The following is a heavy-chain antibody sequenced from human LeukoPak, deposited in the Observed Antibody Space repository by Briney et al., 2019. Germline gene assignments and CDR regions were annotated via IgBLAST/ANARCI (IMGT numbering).Heavy chain of an antibody. D-gene: IGHD3-10*01. CDR3: ARELWFGELSHFDY. CDR2: FDPEDGET. V-gene: IGHV1-24*01. CDR1: GYTLTELS. Sequence: ASVKVSCKVSGYTLTELSMHWVRRAPGKGLEWMGGFDPEDGETIYAQKFQGRVTITRDTSASTAYMELSSLRSEDTAVYYCARELWFGELSHFDYWGQGTLVTVSS. J-gene: IGHJ4*02.